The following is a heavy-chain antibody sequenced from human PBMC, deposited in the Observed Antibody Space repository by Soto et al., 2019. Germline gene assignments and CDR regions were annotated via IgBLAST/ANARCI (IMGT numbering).Heavy chain of an antibody. J-gene: IGHJ6*02. V-gene: IGHV3-23*01. CDR2: ISGSGGST. D-gene: IGHD2-2*01. Sequence: PGGSLRLSCAASGFTFSSYAMSWVRQAPGKGLEWVSAISGSGGSTYYADSVKGRFTISRDNSKNTLYLQMNSLRAEDTAVYYCARDRGGIIVLPAAGDNYYSGMDVWGQGATVTVSS. CDR3: ARDRGGIIVLPAAGDNYYSGMDV. CDR1: GFTFSSYA.